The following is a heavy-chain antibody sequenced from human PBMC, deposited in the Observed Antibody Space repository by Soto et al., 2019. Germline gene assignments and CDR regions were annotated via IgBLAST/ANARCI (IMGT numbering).Heavy chain of an antibody. CDR2: INAGNGNT. D-gene: IGHD2-2*01. J-gene: IGHJ6*03. CDR1: GYTFTSYA. CDR3: ARGAGYCTSTSCSLGLYYYYMDV. V-gene: IGHV1-3*01. Sequence: QVHLVQSGAEVKKPGASVKISCKASGYTFTSYAMHWVRQAPGQRLEWMGWINAGNGNTKYSQKFQGRVTITRDTSATTAYMEVSNLRSEDTALYYCARGAGYCTSTSCSLGLYYYYMDVWGKGTTVTVSS.